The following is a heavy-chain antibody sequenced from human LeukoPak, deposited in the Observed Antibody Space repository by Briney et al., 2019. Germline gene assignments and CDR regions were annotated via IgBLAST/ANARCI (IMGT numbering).Heavy chain of an antibody. CDR1: GGTFSSYA. J-gene: IGHJ4*02. Sequence: SVKVSCKASGGTFSSYAISWVRQAPGQGLEWMGRIIPILGIANYAQKFQGRVTITADKSTSTAYMELSSLRSEDTAVYYCASRWGDGYNFDCWGQGTLVTVSS. D-gene: IGHD5-24*01. CDR3: ASRWGDGYNFDC. CDR2: IIPILGIA. V-gene: IGHV1-69*04.